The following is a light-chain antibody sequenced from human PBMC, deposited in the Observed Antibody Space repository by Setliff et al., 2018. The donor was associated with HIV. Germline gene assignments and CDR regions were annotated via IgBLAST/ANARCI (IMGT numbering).Light chain of an antibody. CDR3: SSYGGSNNLL. CDR1: STDVGGYDH. Sequence: QSVLTQPPSASGSPGQSGTISCAGASTDVGGYDHVSWYQQYTGKPLKVVIFEVSKRPSGVPDRFSGSKSGNTASLTVSGLQPEDEADYYCSSYGGSNNLLFGGGTKVTVL. V-gene: IGLV2-8*01. CDR2: EVS. J-gene: IGLJ2*01.